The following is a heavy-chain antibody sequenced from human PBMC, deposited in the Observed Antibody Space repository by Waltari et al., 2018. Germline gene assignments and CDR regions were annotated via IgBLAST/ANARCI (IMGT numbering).Heavy chain of an antibody. Sequence: EVQLVESGGGLVTPGGSLRLSVAASGFTFRSYRMNWVTQAPGKGLEWVSSISSSSSYIYYADSVKGRFTISRDNAKNSLYLQMNSLRAEDTAVYYCARDRTPRDVGDVWGQGTTVTVSS. V-gene: IGHV3-21*01. CDR1: GFTFRSYR. CDR3: ARDRTPRDVGDV. CDR2: ISSSSSYI. J-gene: IGHJ6*02.